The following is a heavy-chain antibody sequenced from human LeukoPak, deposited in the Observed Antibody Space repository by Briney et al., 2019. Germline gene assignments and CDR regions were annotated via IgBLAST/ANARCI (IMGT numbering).Heavy chain of an antibody. Sequence: GGSLRLSCAASGFTFSSYWMHWLRQAPGKGLAWVSRIKSDGSTNYPDSVKGRFTISRDNAKNTLSLQMSSLRAEDTGVYYCARAPSEIGGYYPEYFRHWGQGTLVTVSS. CDR2: IKSDGST. V-gene: IGHV3-74*01. CDR1: GFTFSSYW. J-gene: IGHJ1*01. CDR3: ARAPSEIGGYYPEYFRH. D-gene: IGHD3-22*01.